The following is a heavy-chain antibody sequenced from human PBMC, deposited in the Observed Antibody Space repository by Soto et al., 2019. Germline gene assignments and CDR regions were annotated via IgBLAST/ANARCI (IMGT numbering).Heavy chain of an antibody. V-gene: IGHV1-58*01. CDR2: IVVGSGNT. CDR3: AAALRYGDYGY. CDR1: GFTFTSPA. Sequence: VASVKVSCKASGFTFTSPAVQWVRQARGQRLEWIGWIVVGSGNTNYAQKFQERVTITRDMSTSTAYMELSSLRSEDTAVYYCAAALRYGDYGYWGQGTLVTVSS. J-gene: IGHJ4*02. D-gene: IGHD4-17*01.